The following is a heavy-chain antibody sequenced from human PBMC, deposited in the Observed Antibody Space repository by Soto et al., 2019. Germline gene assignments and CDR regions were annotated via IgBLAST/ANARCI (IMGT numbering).Heavy chain of an antibody. CDR1: GFTFTPYW. J-gene: IGHJ4*02. D-gene: IGHD1-1*01. V-gene: IGHV3-74*01. CDR2: INGYGSST. Sequence: GPLLLPCAASGFTFTPYWMHLVRQVPGKGLVWVSRINGYGSSTTYADSVKVRFTISRDNAKNTLYLQMNSLRAEDTDVYYCTRGPRASSTGTGAHWGQGTLVTVFS. CDR3: TRGPRASSTGTGAH.